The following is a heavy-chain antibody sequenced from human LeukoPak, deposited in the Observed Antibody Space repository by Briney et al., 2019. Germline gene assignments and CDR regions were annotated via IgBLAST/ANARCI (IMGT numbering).Heavy chain of an antibody. Sequence: GSLRLSCAASGFTFSSYSMNWVRQAPGKGLEWVSYISSSSSTIYYADSVKGRFTISRDNAKNSLYLQMNSLRDEDTAVYYCARDRHYYDSSGYPTWGQGTLVTVSS. V-gene: IGHV3-48*02. CDR3: ARDRHYYDSSGYPT. CDR2: ISSSSSTI. CDR1: GFTFSSYS. D-gene: IGHD3-22*01. J-gene: IGHJ4*02.